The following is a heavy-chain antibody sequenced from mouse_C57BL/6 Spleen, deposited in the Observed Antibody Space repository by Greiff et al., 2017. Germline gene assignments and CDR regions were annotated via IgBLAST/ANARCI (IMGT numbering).Heavy chain of an antibody. V-gene: IGHV1-80*01. CDR2: IYPGDGDT. Sequence: QVQLQQSGAELVKPGASVKISCKASGYAFSSYWMNWVKQRPGKGLEWIGQIYPGDGDTNYNGKFKGKATLTAYKSSSTAYMQLSSLTSEDSAVYFCARSDYYSNYVFDYWGQGTTLPVSS. J-gene: IGHJ2*01. CDR1: GYAFSSYW. CDR3: ARSDYYSNYVFDY. D-gene: IGHD2-5*01.